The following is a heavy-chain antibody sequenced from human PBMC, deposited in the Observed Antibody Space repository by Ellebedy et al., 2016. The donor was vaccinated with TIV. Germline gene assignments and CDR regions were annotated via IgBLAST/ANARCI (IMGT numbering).Heavy chain of an antibody. CDR2: INPNSGGT. Sequence: AASVKVSCKASGYTFTGYYMHWVRQAPGQGLEWMGWINPNSGGTNYAQKFQGRVTMTRDTSISTAYMELSRLRSNDTAVYYCARGYYDSSGPTIDYWGQGTLVTASS. CDR1: GYTFTGYY. CDR3: ARGYYDSSGPTIDY. J-gene: IGHJ4*02. V-gene: IGHV1-2*02. D-gene: IGHD3-22*01.